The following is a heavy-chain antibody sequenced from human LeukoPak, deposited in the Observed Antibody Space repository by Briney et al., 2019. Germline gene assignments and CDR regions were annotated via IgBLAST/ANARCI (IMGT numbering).Heavy chain of an antibody. CDR2: INPNSGGT. CDR3: ARRASSSWYFGDPNFDY. CDR1: GYTFTGYY. V-gene: IGHV1-2*02. D-gene: IGHD6-13*01. J-gene: IGHJ4*02. Sequence: APVKVSCKASGYTFTGYYMHWVRQAPGQGLEWMGWINPNSGGTNYAQKFQGRVTMTRDTSISTAYMELSRLRSDDTAVYYCARRASSSWYFGDPNFDYWGQGTLVTVSS.